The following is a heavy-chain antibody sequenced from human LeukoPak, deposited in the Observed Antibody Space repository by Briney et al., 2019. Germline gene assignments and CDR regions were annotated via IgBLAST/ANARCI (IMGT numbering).Heavy chain of an antibody. J-gene: IGHJ4*02. CDR1: GFTFSSYS. Sequence: GGSLRLSCAASGFTFSSYSMNWVRQAPGKELEWVSSINSDSSLMFYAESVKGRFTISRDNARNSLYLQMNSLRAEDTAVYYCIRDLFDDYSLDYWGQGALVTVSS. CDR2: INSDSSLM. CDR3: IRDLFDDYSLDY. V-gene: IGHV3-21*01. D-gene: IGHD3-16*01.